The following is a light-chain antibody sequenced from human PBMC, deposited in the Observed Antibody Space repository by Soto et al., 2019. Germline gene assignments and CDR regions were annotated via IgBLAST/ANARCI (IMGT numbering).Light chain of an antibody. Sequence: EIVLTQSPGTPSLSPGERATLSCRASQSVTSGYLAWYQQKGGQAPRLLMYDASTRATGIPDRFSGGGSGTDFTLTISRLEPEDFAVYYCQQYISLPLTFGGGTKVEI. V-gene: IGKV3-20*01. CDR1: QSVTSGY. CDR2: DAS. CDR3: QQYISLPLT. J-gene: IGKJ4*01.